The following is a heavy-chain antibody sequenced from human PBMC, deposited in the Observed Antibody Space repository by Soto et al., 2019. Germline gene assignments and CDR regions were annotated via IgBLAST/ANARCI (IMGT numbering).Heavy chain of an antibody. D-gene: IGHD3-10*01. CDR3: ARAIRVRGSMHFDN. J-gene: IGHJ4*02. V-gene: IGHV3-33*01. CDR2: IWYEGSNK. Sequence: QVQLVESGGGVVQPGRSLRLSCAASGFVFSSYDMHWVRQAPGKGLEWVAGIWYEGSNKYYADSLKGRLTISRDNSKNTLSLQMKSLRVEDTAVYYCARAIRVRGSMHFDNWGQGTLVTVSS. CDR1: GFVFSSYD.